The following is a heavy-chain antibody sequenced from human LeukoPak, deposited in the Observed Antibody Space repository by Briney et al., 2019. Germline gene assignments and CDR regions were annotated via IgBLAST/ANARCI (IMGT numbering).Heavy chain of an antibody. D-gene: IGHD1-26*01. J-gene: IGHJ4*02. CDR2: INHRGST. CDR3: ASSVGSTDY. CDR1: GESLSKYY. Sequence: SETLSLTCAVYGESLSKYYWTWIRQSPGKGLEWIVEINHRGSTNLNPSLKSRVTLSVDTSKHQFSLKLTSMTAADAAVYYCASSVGSTDYWGQGTLVTVSS. V-gene: IGHV4-34*01.